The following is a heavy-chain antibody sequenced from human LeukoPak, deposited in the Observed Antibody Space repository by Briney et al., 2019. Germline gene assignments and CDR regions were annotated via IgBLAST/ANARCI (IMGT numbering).Heavy chain of an antibody. D-gene: IGHD2-2*01. V-gene: IGHV4-39*01. Sequence: SETLSLTCTVSGGSISSSSYYWGWIRQPPGKGLEWIGSIYYSGSTYYNPSLKSRVTISVDTSKNQFSLKLSSVTAADTAVYYCATVTWYQLLLAEYFQHWGQGTLVTVSS. CDR1: GGSISSSSYY. J-gene: IGHJ1*01. CDR2: IYYSGST. CDR3: ATVTWYQLLLAEYFQH.